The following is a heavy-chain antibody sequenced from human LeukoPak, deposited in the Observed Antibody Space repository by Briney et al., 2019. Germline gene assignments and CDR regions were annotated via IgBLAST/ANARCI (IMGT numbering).Heavy chain of an antibody. Sequence: GGSLRLSCAASGFIFGDYAMHWVRQAPGKGLEWVAAIAFDDTDRYYIDSKGRFTISRDDSKNTLYLHMTSLRAEDTAVYYCTNSDDYGDYWGQGTLVTVSS. CDR2: IAFDDTDR. CDR3: TNSDDYGDY. J-gene: IGHJ4*02. CDR1: GFIFGDYA. V-gene: IGHV3-30*04.